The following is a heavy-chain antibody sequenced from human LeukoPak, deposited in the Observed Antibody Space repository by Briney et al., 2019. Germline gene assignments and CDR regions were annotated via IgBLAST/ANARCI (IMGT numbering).Heavy chain of an antibody. CDR3: TTLTVASHFDY. J-gene: IGHJ4*02. CDR2: ISGSDSTT. Sequence: GGSLTLSRAASGFSFSVYEIHCVRQAPGKGLECIADISGSDSTTYYAKSVKGRFTISKDNAKKSLYLQMNSLRAEDTAVYYCTTLTVASHFDYWGQGTLVTVSS. V-gene: IGHV3-48*03. CDR1: GFSFSVYE. D-gene: IGHD5-12*01.